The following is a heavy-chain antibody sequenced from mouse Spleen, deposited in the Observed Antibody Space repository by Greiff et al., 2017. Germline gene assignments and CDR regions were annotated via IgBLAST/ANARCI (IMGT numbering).Heavy chain of an antibody. CDR3: ARPGTTATGDFDD. CDR2: ISSGGSYT. D-gene: IGHD1-2*01. Sequence: EVLLVESGGGLVKPGGSLKLSCAASGFTFSSYAMSWVRQTPEQRLEWVATISSGGSYTYYPDSVKGRFTISRDNATNTLYLQMSSLRSEDTAMYYCARPGTTATGDFDDWGEGTTLTVSS. V-gene: IGHV5-9-1*01. J-gene: IGHJ2*01. CDR1: GFTFSSYA.